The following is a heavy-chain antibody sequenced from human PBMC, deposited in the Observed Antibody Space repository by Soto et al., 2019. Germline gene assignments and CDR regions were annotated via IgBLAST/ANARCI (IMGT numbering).Heavy chain of an antibody. CDR1: GYTFTSYG. J-gene: IGHJ4*02. CDR2: ISAYNGNT. CDR3: XXDRXXXHYYDSSXHFDY. V-gene: IGHV1-18*01. D-gene: IGHD3-22*01. Sequence: QVQLVQSGAEVKKPGASVKVSCKASGYTFTSYGISWVRXAXGXGXXXMGWISAYNGNTNYAQKLQGRVTMTTDTXXSXXXXXXXXXXXXXXXXXXXXXDRXXXHYYDSSXHFDYWGQGTLVTVSS.